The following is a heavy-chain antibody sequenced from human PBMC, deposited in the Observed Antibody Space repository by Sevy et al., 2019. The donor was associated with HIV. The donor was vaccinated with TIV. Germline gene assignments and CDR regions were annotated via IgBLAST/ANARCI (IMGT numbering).Heavy chain of an antibody. CDR1: GFTFSVYW. V-gene: IGHV3-7*01. D-gene: IGHD5-18*01. CDR2: MKEDGSDK. CDR3: VREGVGGYSYSLDC. Sequence: GGSLRLSCAASGFTFSVYWMSWVRQAPGKGLEWVATMKEDGSDKDYVDSVKGRFTISRDNAKNSLYLQMNSLGAEDRAVYYCVREGVGGYSYSLDCWGQGTLVTVSS. J-gene: IGHJ4*02.